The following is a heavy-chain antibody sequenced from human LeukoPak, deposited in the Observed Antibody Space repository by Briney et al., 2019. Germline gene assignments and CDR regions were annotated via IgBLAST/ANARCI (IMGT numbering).Heavy chain of an antibody. V-gene: IGHV4-34*01. CDR3: AGSYYNVIGY. CDR2: IYYSGST. D-gene: IGHD3-10*01. J-gene: IGHJ4*02. Sequence: SETLSLTCAVYGGSFSGYYWSWIRQPPGKGLEWIGSIYYSGSTYYNPSLKSRVTISVDTSKNQFSLKLSSVTAADTAVYYCAGSYYNVIGYWGQGTLVTVSS. CDR1: GGSFSGYY.